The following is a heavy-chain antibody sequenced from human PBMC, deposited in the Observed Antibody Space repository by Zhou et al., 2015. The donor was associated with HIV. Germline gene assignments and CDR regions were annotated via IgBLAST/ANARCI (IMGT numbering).Heavy chain of an antibody. V-gene: IGHV1-69*12. Sequence: QVQLVQSGAEVKKPGSSVKVSCKASGGTFSSYAISWVRQAPGQGLEWMGGIIPIFGTANYAQKFQGRVTITADESTSTAYMELSSLRSEDTAVYYCARGRRMTTVTTALYYYYGMDVWGQGTTVTVSS. CDR3: ARGRRMTTVTTALYYYYGMDV. CDR1: GGTFSSYA. D-gene: IGHD4-17*01. J-gene: IGHJ6*02. CDR2: IIPIFGTA.